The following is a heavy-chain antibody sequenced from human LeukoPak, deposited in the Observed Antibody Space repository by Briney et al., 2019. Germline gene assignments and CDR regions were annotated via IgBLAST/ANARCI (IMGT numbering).Heavy chain of an antibody. CDR3: ARVYRRNGLNFDGFDI. CDR2: VYSSGSA. Sequence: SETLSLTCIVSSGSINSDGYYWSWIRQPAGKGLEWIGRVYSSGSANYSPSLNNRVSMSIDTSKNQFSLRLNSVTAADTAVYYCARVYRRNGLNFDGFDIWGQGTMVTVSS. J-gene: IGHJ3*02. D-gene: IGHD5-24*01. CDR1: SGSINSDGYY. V-gene: IGHV4-61*02.